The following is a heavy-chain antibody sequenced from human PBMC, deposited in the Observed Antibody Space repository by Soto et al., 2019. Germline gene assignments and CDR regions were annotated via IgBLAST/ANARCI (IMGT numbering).Heavy chain of an antibody. CDR3: TTDQRRYIKIFGAYGMDV. V-gene: IGHV3-15*07. CDR2: IKSKTDGGTT. D-gene: IGHD3-3*01. J-gene: IGHJ6*02. Sequence: EVQLVESGGGLVKPGGSLRLSCAASGFTFSNAWMNWVRQAPGKGLEWVGRIKSKTDGGTTDYAAPVKGRFTISRDDSNNTLYLQMNSLKTDDTAVYYWTTDQRRYIKIFGAYGMDVWGQGTTVTVSS. CDR1: GFTFSNAW.